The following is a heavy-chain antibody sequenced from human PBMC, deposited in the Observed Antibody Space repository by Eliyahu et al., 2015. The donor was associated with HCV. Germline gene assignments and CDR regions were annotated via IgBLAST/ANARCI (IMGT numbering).Heavy chain of an antibody. CDR2: IRGWGGWT. Sequence: EVQLLESGGGLVQPGGSLRLSCAASGFTFSSYAMSWVRQAPGKGLEWVSAIRGWGGWTYYADSVKGRFTISRDNSKNTLYLQMNSLRAEDTAVYYCAKLRLDRQAARPINWFDPWGQGTLVTVSS. CDR1: GFTFSSYA. D-gene: IGHD6-6*01. V-gene: IGHV3-23*01. J-gene: IGHJ5*02. CDR3: AKLRLDRQAARPINWFDP.